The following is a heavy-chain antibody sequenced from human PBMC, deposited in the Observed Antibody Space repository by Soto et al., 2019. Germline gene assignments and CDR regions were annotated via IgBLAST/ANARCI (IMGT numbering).Heavy chain of an antibody. V-gene: IGHV3-64D*06. Sequence: HPGGSLRLSCSASGFTFSSYAMHWVRQAPGKGLEYVSAISSNGGSTYYADSVKGRFTISRDNSKNTLYLQMSSLRAEDTAVYYCVKGAFYCSSTSCPKEGVAFDIWGQGTMVTVSS. CDR1: GFTFSSYA. CDR3: VKGAFYCSSTSCPKEGVAFDI. J-gene: IGHJ3*02. D-gene: IGHD2-2*01. CDR2: ISSNGGST.